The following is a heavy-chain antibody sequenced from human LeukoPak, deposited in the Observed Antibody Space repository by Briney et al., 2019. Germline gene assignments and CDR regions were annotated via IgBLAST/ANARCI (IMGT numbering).Heavy chain of an antibody. CDR3: ARGRYYGSMLNWFDP. V-gene: IGHV4-34*01. D-gene: IGHD3-10*01. CDR2: INHSGST. CDR1: GGSFSGYY. Sequence: PSETLSLTCAVYGGSFSGYYWSWIRQPPGKGLEWIGEINHSGSTNYNPSLKSRVTISVDTSKNQFSLKLSSVTAADTAVYYCARGRYYGSMLNWFDPWGQGTLVTVSS. J-gene: IGHJ5*02.